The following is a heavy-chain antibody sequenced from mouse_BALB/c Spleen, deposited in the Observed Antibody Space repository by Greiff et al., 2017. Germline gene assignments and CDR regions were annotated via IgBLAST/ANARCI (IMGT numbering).Heavy chain of an antibody. CDR3: ARTATGWYFDV. V-gene: IGHV1-4*01. J-gene: IGHJ1*01. CDR1: GYTFTSYT. D-gene: IGHD1-2*01. CDR2: INPSSGYT. Sequence: QVQLQQSGAELARPGASVKMSCKASGYTFTSYTMHWVKQRPGQGLEWIGYINPSSGYTNYNQKFKDKATLTADKSSSTAYMQLSSLTSEDSAVYYCARTATGWYFDVWGAGTTVTVSS.